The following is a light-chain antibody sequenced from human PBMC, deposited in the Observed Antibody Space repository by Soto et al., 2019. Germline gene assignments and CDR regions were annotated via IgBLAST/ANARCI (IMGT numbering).Light chain of an antibody. V-gene: IGLV1-47*01. CDR1: SSNIGGHF. Sequence: QSALTQPPSASGTPGQRVTISCSGSSSNIGGHFVYWYHQLPGTAPQLLIYRNDQRPSGVPDRFSASKSGTSASLAIRGLRSEDEADYYCASWDDSLNGPVFGGGTTVTVL. CDR3: ASWDDSLNGPV. CDR2: RND. J-gene: IGLJ2*01.